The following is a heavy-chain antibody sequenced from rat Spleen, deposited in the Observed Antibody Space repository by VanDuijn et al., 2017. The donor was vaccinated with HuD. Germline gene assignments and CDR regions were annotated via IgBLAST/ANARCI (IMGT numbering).Heavy chain of an antibody. CDR3: ARQIIRGRGMDA. J-gene: IGHJ4*01. Sequence: EVQLVESDGGLVQPGRSLKLSCAASGFTLSDHYMAWVRQTPTKGLEWVATISYDGSRTYYRDSVKGRFTISRDNAKSTLYLQMDSLRSEDTGTYSCARQIIRGRGMDAWGQGASVTVSS. CDR1: GFTLSDHY. CDR2: ISYDGSRT. V-gene: IGHV5-29*01. D-gene: IGHD4-3*01.